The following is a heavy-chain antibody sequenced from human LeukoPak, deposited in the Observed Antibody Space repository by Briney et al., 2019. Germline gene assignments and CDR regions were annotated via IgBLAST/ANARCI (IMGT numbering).Heavy chain of an antibody. Sequence: GGSLRLSCAASGFTFSSYWMSWVRQAPVKGLEWVANIKQDGSEKYYVDSVKGRFTISRDNAKNSLYLQMNSLRAEDTAVYYCAGDYYDSSGYYYFDYWGQGTLVTVSS. CDR3: AGDYYDSSGYYYFDY. CDR2: IKQDGSEK. J-gene: IGHJ4*02. V-gene: IGHV3-7*01. CDR1: GFTFSSYW. D-gene: IGHD3-22*01.